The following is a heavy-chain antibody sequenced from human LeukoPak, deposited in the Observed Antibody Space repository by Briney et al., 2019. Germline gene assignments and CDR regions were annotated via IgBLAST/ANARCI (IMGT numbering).Heavy chain of an antibody. D-gene: IGHD4-17*01. V-gene: IGHV4-34*01. J-gene: IGHJ4*02. Sequence: SETLSLTCAVYGGSFSGYYWSWIRQPPGKGLEGIGEINHSGSTNYNPSLKSRVNISVDTSKNQFSLKLSSVTAADTAVYYCARVFYGDYFIDYWGQGTLVTVSS. CDR2: INHSGST. CDR1: GGSFSGYY. CDR3: ARVFYGDYFIDY.